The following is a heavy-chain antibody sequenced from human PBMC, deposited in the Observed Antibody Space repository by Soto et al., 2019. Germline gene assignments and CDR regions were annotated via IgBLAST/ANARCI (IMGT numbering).Heavy chain of an antibody. CDR3: AREGEMPYYYYGLDV. J-gene: IGHJ6*02. CDR2: ISGYDGHT. V-gene: IGHV1-18*01. D-gene: IGHD3-16*01. Sequence: QVQLVQSGAEVRKPGASVKVSCKASGYTFTTYGISWVGQAPGQGLEWMGWISGYDGHTKYAQKFQGRIIMTTDTSTSTVYMDLRSLRSDDTAVYYCAREGEMPYYYYGLDVWGQGTTVTVSS. CDR1: GYTFTTYG.